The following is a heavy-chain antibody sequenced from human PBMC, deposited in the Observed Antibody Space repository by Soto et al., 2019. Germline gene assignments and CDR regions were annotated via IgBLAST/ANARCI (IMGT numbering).Heavy chain of an antibody. CDR3: ATDQRLHDSSRYGGDGMDV. Sequence: ASVKVSCKVSGYTLTELSMHWVRQAPGKGLEWMGGFDPEDGETIYAQKFQGRVTMTEDTSTDTAYMELSSLRSEDTAVYYCATDQRLHDSSRYGGDGMDVWGQGTTVTVSS. CDR1: GYTLTELS. D-gene: IGHD4-4*01. V-gene: IGHV1-24*01. CDR2: FDPEDGET. J-gene: IGHJ6*02.